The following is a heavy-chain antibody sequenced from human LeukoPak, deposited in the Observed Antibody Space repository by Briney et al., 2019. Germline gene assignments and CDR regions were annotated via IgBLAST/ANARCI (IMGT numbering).Heavy chain of an antibody. CDR1: GGSFSGYY. J-gene: IGHJ3*02. D-gene: IGHD5-24*01. CDR3: AREARWLQFGAFDI. V-gene: IGHV4-34*01. Sequence: SETLSLTCAVYGGSFSGYYWSWIRQPPGKGLEWIGEMNHSGGTNYNPSLKSRVTISVDTSKNQFSLKLSSVTAADTAVYYCAREARWLQFGAFDIWGQGTMVTVSS. CDR2: MNHSGGT.